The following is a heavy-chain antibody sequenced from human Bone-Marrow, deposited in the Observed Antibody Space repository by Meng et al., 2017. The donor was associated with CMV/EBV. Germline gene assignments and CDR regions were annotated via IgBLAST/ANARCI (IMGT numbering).Heavy chain of an antibody. CDR2: IYTSGST. Sequence: SETLSLTCTVSGGSISSYYWSWIRQPAGKGLEWIGRIYTSGSTNYNPSLKSRVTMSVDTSKNQFSLKLSSVTAADTAVYYCARAGTWRALDAFDIWGQGTMVTVSS. CDR3: ARAGTWRALDAFDI. D-gene: IGHD6-19*01. V-gene: IGHV4-4*07. CDR1: GGSISSYY. J-gene: IGHJ3*02.